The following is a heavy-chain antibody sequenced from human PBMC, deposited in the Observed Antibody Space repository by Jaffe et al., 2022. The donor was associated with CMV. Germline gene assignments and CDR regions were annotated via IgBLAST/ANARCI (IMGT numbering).Heavy chain of an antibody. D-gene: IGHD3-3*01. J-gene: IGHJ6*03. CDR2: IFSNDEK. V-gene: IGHV2-26*01. Sequence: QVTLKESGPVLVKPTETLTLTCTVSGFSLSNARMGVSWIRQPPGKALEWLAHIFSNDEKSYSTSLKSRLTISKDTSKSQVVLTMTNMDPVDTATYYCARRAYDFWSGYPPIYYYYYMDVWGKGTTVTVSS. CDR1: GFSLSNARMG. CDR3: ARRAYDFWSGYPPIYYYYYMDV.